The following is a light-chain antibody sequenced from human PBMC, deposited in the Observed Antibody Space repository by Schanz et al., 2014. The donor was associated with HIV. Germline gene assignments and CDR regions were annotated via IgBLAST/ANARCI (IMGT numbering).Light chain of an antibody. Sequence: DIVMTQSPDSLAVSLGERATITCKSRQSVLNSSNNKNYIAWYQQKGGQPPKLIISWSGNRETGIPDRFSGSGSGTDFTLTISSLQAEDVAVYFCQQYYTTPTFGQGTRVEIK. J-gene: IGKJ1*01. CDR1: QSVLNSSNNKNY. V-gene: IGKV4-1*01. CDR3: QQYYTTPT. CDR2: WSG.